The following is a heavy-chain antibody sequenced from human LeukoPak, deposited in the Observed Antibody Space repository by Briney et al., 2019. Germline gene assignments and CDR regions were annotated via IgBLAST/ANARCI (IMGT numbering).Heavy chain of an antibody. CDR1: GGSFSRYS. CDR2: SNHSGST. Sequence: PSETLSLTCAVYGGSFSRYSWSWVRQPPGKGLEWIGESNHSGSTNYNPSLKSRVTISVDTSKNQFSLKLSSVTAADTAVYYCAIGIAVAGTYFDYWGQGTLVTVSS. V-gene: IGHV4-34*01. J-gene: IGHJ4*02. D-gene: IGHD6-19*01. CDR3: AIGIAVAGTYFDY.